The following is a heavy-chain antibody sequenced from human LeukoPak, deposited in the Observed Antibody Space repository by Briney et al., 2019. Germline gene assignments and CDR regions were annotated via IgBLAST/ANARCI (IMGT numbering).Heavy chain of an antibody. V-gene: IGHV1-2*02. CDR3: AREGCSSTSCYDGFDY. D-gene: IGHD2-2*01. J-gene: IGHJ4*02. CDR2: INPNSGGT. Sequence: GASVKVSCKASGYTFTGYYMHWVRQAPGQGLEWMGWINPNSGGTNYAQKFQGRVTMTRDTSISTAYMELSRLRSDDTAVYYCAREGCSSTSCYDGFDYWGQGTLVTASS. CDR1: GYTFTGYY.